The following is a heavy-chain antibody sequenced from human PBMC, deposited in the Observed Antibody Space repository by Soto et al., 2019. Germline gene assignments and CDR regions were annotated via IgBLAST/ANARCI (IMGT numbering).Heavy chain of an antibody. CDR2: IWYDGSNK. J-gene: IGHJ4*02. Sequence: PGGSLRLSCAASGFTFSSYGMHWVRQAPGKGLEWVAVIWYDGSNKYYADSVKGRFTISRDNSKNTLYLQVNSLRAEDTAVYYCARDPITIRVLPLYYFDYWGQGTLVTVSS. CDR1: GFTFSSYG. V-gene: IGHV3-33*01. CDR3: ARDPITIRVLPLYYFDY. D-gene: IGHD3-3*01.